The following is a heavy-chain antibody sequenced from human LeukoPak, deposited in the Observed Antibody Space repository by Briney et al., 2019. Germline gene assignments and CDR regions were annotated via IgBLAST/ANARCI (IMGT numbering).Heavy chain of an antibody. CDR2: ISAYNGNT. CDR3: ARDRGTMVRGVITELDY. J-gene: IGHJ4*02. Sequence: GASVKVSCKASGYSFTSYGISWVRQAPGQGLEWMGWISAYNGNTNYAQKLQGRVTMTTDTSTSTAYMELRSLRSDDTAVYYCARDRGTMVRGVITELDYWGQGTLVTVSS. CDR1: GYSFTSYG. D-gene: IGHD3-10*01. V-gene: IGHV1-18*01.